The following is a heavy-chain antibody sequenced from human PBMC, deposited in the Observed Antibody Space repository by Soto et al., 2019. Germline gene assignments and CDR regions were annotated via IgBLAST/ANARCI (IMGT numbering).Heavy chain of an antibody. V-gene: IGHV3-23*01. CDR3: AKRDGSANYYYYMDV. Sequence: GGSLRLSCAASGFTFSNYPMSWVRQAPGKGLEWISAISESGGDTYSADSVKGRLTISRDNSKNTLYLQVNSLRAEDTAVYYCAKRDGSANYYYYMDVWGKGTTVTVSS. J-gene: IGHJ6*03. CDR1: GFTFSNYP. CDR2: ISESGGDT. D-gene: IGHD3-10*01.